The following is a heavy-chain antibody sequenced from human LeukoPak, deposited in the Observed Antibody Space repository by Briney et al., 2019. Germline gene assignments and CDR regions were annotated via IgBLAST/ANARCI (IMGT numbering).Heavy chain of an antibody. Sequence: LTGGSLRLSCAASGFTFDDYAMHWVRQAPGKGLEWVSGISWNSGSIGYADSVKGRFTISGDNAKNSLYLQMNSLRAEDTALYYCAKQKSSSWYAPLDYWGQGTLVTVSS. CDR2: ISWNSGSI. J-gene: IGHJ4*02. V-gene: IGHV3-9*01. CDR3: AKQKSSSWYAPLDY. CDR1: GFTFDDYA. D-gene: IGHD6-13*01.